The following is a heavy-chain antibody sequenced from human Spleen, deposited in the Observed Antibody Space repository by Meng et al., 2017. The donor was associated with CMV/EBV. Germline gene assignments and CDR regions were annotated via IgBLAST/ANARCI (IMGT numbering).Heavy chain of an antibody. J-gene: IGHJ5*02. CDR1: FTSYD. D-gene: IGHD2-8*01. Sequence: FTSYDIDWVRKDTGQGLEWMGWMNPDSGNTGYAQEIQDKDTETRNVSIRTAYMKLSSLRSEDTAVYYCARGSSGYCTNGVCYSRWFAPWGQGTLVTVSS. CDR3: ARGSSGYCTNGVCYSRWFAP. CDR2: MNPDSGNT. V-gene: IGHV1-8*01.